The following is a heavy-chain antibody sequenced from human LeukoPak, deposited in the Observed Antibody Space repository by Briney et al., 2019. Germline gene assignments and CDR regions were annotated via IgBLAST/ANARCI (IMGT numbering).Heavy chain of an antibody. Sequence: GGSLRLSCAASGFTFSSYAMHWVRQAPGKGLEWVAVISYDGSNKYYADSVKGRFTISRDNSKNTLYLQMNSLRAEDTAVYYCAREQWLRSYNWFDPWGQGTLVTVSS. D-gene: IGHD5-12*01. CDR3: AREQWLRSYNWFDP. J-gene: IGHJ5*02. CDR2: ISYDGSNK. CDR1: GFTFSSYA. V-gene: IGHV3-30*14.